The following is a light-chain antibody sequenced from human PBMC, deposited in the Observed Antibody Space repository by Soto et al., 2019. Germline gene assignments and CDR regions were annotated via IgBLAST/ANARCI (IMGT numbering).Light chain of an antibody. CDR2: GAS. Sequence: EIVLTQSPGTLSLSPGERATLSCRASQSVSSSYLAWYQQKPGQAPRLLIYGASSRATGIPDRFSGSGSGTGFTLTISRLEPEDFAVYYCQQYGSSRFTFGGGTKVEIK. CDR3: QQYGSSRFT. V-gene: IGKV3-20*01. CDR1: QSVSSSY. J-gene: IGKJ4*01.